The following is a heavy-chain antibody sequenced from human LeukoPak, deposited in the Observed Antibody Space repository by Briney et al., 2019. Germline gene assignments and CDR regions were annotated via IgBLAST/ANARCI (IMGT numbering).Heavy chain of an antibody. V-gene: IGHV1-18*01. Sequence: PGASVKVSCKASGYTFTSYGISWVRQAPGQGLEWMGWISAYNGNTNYAQKLQGRVTMTTDTSTSTAYIELRSLRSDDTAVYYCARGASSSGWYNNWFDPWGQGTLVTVSS. CDR1: GYTFTSYG. J-gene: IGHJ5*02. D-gene: IGHD6-19*01. CDR2: ISAYNGNT. CDR3: ARGASSSGWYNNWFDP.